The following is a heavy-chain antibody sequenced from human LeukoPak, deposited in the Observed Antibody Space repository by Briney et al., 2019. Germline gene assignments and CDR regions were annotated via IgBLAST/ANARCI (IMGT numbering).Heavy chain of an antibody. V-gene: IGHV4-30-4*01. D-gene: IGHD4-17*01. Sequence: KTSETLSLTCTVSGGSISSGDYFWSWIRQPPGRVLEWIGYIYYSGSTYYNPSLKSRVTISVDTSKNQLSLKLSSVTAADTAVYYCARVGDDYANVVDYWGQGTLVTVSS. J-gene: IGHJ4*02. CDR1: GGSISSGDYF. CDR3: ARVGDDYANVVDY. CDR2: IYYSGST.